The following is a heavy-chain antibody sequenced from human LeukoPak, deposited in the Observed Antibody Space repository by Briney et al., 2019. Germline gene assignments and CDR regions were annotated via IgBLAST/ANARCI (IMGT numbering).Heavy chain of an antibody. D-gene: IGHD3-16*01. V-gene: IGHV4-31*02. CDR2: IYHSGST. Sequence: SQTLSLTCTVSGGSISRGGDYWSWIRQLPGKGLEWIGYIYHSGSTYYNPSLKSRVRISVDKSMNQFSLRLTSVTAADTAVYYCARNRPLKSCVAYYSYYGMDVWGQGTTVLVSS. CDR3: ARNRPLKSCVAYYSYYGMDV. CDR1: GGSISRGGDY. J-gene: IGHJ6*02.